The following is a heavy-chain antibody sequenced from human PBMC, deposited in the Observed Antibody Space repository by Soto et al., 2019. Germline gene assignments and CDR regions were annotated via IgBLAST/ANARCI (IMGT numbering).Heavy chain of an antibody. J-gene: IGHJ3*02. V-gene: IGHV3-9*01. Sequence: GGSLRLSCAASGFTFDDYAMHWVRQAPGKGLEWVSGISWNSGSIGYVDSVKGRFTISRDNAKNSLYLQMNSLRAEDTALYYCAKGLLLRNYCSSTSCYTGGAFDIWGQGTMVTVSS. CDR2: ISWNSGSI. CDR1: GFTFDDYA. D-gene: IGHD2-2*02. CDR3: AKGLLLRNYCSSTSCYTGGAFDI.